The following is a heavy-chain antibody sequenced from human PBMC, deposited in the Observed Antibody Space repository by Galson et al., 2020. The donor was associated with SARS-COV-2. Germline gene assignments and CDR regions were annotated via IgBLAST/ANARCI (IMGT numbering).Heavy chain of an antibody. Sequence: TGGSLRLSCAASAFTFSPSSFNWVRQAPGKGLAWVSYISYSNSLMYYADSVKGRFTISRDNAKNSLYLEMNSLRDEDAAIYYCAREGHTGTWLQGELDRWGQGTLVTVSS. V-gene: IGHV3-48*02. CDR2: ISYSNSLM. CDR3: AREGHTGTWLQGELDR. J-gene: IGHJ1*01. D-gene: IGHD5-12*01. CDR1: AFTFSPSS.